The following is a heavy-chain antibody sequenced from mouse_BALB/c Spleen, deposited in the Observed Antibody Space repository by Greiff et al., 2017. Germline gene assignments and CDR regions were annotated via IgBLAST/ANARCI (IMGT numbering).Heavy chain of an antibody. CDR3: ARPITTAPWFAY. D-gene: IGHD1-2*01. V-gene: IGHV5-6*01. CDR2: ISSGGSYT. J-gene: IGHJ3*01. CDR1: GFTFSSYG. Sequence: EVQVVESGGDLVKPGGSLKLSCAASGFTFSSYGMSWVRQTPDKRLEWVATISSGGSYTYYPDSVKGRFTISRDNAKNTLYLQMSSLKSEDTAMYYCARPITTAPWFAYWGQGTLVTVSA.